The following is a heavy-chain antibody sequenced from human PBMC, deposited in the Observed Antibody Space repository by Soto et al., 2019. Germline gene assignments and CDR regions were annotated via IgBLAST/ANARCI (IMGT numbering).Heavy chain of an antibody. Sequence: AETLTLTCAVSVCSVTSSENYWVWLRHPPGKGLEWIGYVYYTGSTTYRPSLQSRVTMSVDAAKNQISLTLGSVTAADTGVYYCARETAVQRGTYRSYFDFWGRGILVTVSS. CDR2: VYYTGST. CDR3: ARETAVQRGTYRSYFDF. D-gene: IGHD2-21*02. V-gene: IGHV4-61*08. J-gene: IGHJ4*02. CDR1: VCSVTSSENY.